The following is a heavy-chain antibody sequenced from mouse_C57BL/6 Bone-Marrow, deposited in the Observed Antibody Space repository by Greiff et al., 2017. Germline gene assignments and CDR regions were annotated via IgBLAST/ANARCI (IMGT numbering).Heavy chain of an antibody. D-gene: IGHD3-3*01. Sequence: VQLQQSGPELVKPGASVKISCKASGYSFTDYNMNWVKQSNGKSLEWIGVINPNYGTTSSNQEFKGKATLTVAQSSSAVYMQLNRLTSEDSAVYYCARTGTGYYFDYWGQGTTLTVSS. J-gene: IGHJ2*01. CDR2: INPNYGTT. CDR1: GYSFTDYN. V-gene: IGHV1-39*01. CDR3: ARTGTGYYFDY.